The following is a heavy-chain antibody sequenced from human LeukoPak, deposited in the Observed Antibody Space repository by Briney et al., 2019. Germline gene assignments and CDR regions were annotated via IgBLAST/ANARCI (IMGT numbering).Heavy chain of an antibody. J-gene: IGHJ4*02. CDR2: INPRGGSI. CDR1: GYTFTGYH. CDR3: ARAVGDSSGYSQDY. Sequence: VASVKVSCKTSGYTFTGYHINWVRQAPGQGLEWMGIINPRGGSISYAQKFQGRVTMTRDTSTSTVYMELSSLRSEDTAVYYCARAVGDSSGYSQDYWGQGTLVTVSS. V-gene: IGHV1-46*01. D-gene: IGHD3-22*01.